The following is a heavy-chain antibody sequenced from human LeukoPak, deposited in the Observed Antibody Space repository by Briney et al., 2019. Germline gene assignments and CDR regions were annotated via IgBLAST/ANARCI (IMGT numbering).Heavy chain of an antibody. CDR2: LNHSRRT. J-gene: IGHJ4*02. Sequence: SETLSLTSAVYAVSICGYYWSRLAPPPGQGLEGSGELNHSRRTNYNPSLKSRVTISVDTSSNQFSLKLSSVTAADTAVYYCARVRLYWTNGVCYPCYFDYWGQGTLVTVSS. CDR3: ARVRLYWTNGVCYPCYFDY. V-gene: IGHV4-34*01. D-gene: IGHD2-8*01. CDR1: AVSICGYY.